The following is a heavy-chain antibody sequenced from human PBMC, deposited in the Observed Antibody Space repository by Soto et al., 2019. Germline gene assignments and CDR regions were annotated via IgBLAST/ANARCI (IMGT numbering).Heavy chain of an antibody. D-gene: IGHD3-16*01. Sequence: EVQLVESGGGLVQPGGSLRLSCAASGFTFSSYWMSWVRQAPGRGLEWVANIKQDGSEKYYVDSVKGRFTISRDNAKNSLYLQMNCLRAEDTAVYYCATAPIPRAPLGYWGQGTLVTVSS. CDR2: IKQDGSEK. V-gene: IGHV3-7*01. CDR3: ATAPIPRAPLGY. CDR1: GFTFSSYW. J-gene: IGHJ4*02.